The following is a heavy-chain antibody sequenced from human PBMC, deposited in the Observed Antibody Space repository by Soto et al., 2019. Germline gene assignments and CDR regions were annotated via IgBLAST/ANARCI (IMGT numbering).Heavy chain of an antibody. CDR1: GGSFSGYY. CDR3: ARGLSGDRYENYYYYYGMDV. J-gene: IGHJ6*02. CDR2: IDESGST. V-gene: IGHV4-34*01. D-gene: IGHD1-26*01. Sequence: SETLSLTCAVYGGSFSGYYWSWIRPPPGKGLEWIGEIDESGSTNYSPSLKSRVTMSVDTPKKQFSLSLSSLTAADTAVYYCARGLSGDRYENYYYYYGMDVWGPGTTVTVSS.